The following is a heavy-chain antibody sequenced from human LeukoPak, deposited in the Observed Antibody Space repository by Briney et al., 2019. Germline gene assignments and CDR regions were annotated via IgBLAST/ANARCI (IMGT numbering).Heavy chain of an antibody. V-gene: IGHV1-2*02. D-gene: IGHD2-2*01. CDR1: GYTFTGYY. CDR3: ARARGDIVVVPAAIWFDP. J-gene: IGHJ5*02. Sequence: GASVKVSCKASGYTFTGYYMHWVRQAPGQGVEWMGWIKPNNGGTNYAQKFQGRVTMTRETSISTAYMELSRLRSDDTAVYYCARARGDIVVVPAAIWFDPWGQGTLVTVSS. CDR2: IKPNNGGT.